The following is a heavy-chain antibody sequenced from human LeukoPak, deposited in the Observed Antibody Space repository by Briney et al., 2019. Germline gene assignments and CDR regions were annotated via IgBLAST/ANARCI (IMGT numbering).Heavy chain of an antibody. V-gene: IGHV1-46*01. D-gene: IGHD3-3*01. CDR3: ARGLRFLEWPTPGMDV. CDR1: GYTFTDYY. CDR2: INPSGGIT. J-gene: IGHJ6*02. Sequence: GASVKVSCKASGYTFTDYYMNWVRQAPGQGLEWMGIINPSGGITNYAQKFQGRVTITRDTSASTAYMELSSLRSEDTAVYYCARGLRFLEWPTPGMDVWGQGTTVTVSS.